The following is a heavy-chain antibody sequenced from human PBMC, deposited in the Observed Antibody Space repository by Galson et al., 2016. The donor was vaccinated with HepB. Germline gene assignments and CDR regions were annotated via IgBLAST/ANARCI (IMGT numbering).Heavy chain of an antibody. V-gene: IGHV1-18*01. CDR2: YNGNT. J-gene: IGHJ4*02. Sequence: YNGNTNYAQKFQGRVTLTTDTSTNTVHMELTSLTSGDTAVYYCARDRQWLRESSHYWGQGTLVTVSS. D-gene: IGHD3-10*01. CDR3: ARDRQWLRESSHY.